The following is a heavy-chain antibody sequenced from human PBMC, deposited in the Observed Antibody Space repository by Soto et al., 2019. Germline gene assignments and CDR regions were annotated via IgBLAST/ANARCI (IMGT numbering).Heavy chain of an antibody. V-gene: IGHV4-31*03. D-gene: IGHD2-21*01. J-gene: IGHJ4*02. CDR3: ARGVIH. Sequence: QVQLQESGPGLVKPSQTLSLTCTVSGGSISSGGYYWSWIRQHPGKGLEWIGYIYYSGSTYYNPSPKTGFTIAVDTSKYQFSLELSSVTPADTAVYYGARGVIHWGQGTLVTVSS. CDR2: IYYSGST. CDR1: GGSISSGGYY.